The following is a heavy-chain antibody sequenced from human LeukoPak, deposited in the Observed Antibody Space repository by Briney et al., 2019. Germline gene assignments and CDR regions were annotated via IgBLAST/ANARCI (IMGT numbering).Heavy chain of an antibody. CDR3: AKNGGPPGMDV. J-gene: IGHJ6*02. CDR2: IKHDGSET. V-gene: IGHV3-7*02. Sequence: GGSLRLSCATSGFTFSSIWMSWVRQAPGKGLEWVANIKHDGSETNYVDSVKGRFTISRDNAKNSLHLQMNSLRVEDTAVYYCAKNGGPPGMDVWGQGTTVTVSS. D-gene: IGHD3-16*01. CDR1: GFTFSSIW.